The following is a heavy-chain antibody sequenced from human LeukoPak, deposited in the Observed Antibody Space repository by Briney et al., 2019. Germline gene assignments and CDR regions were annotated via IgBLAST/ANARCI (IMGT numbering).Heavy chain of an antibody. CDR2: INPNSGAT. CDR3: AREEYSGYDS. V-gene: IGHV1-2*02. Sequence: ASVKVSCKASGYTLTDYYMHWVRQAPGRGLEWMGWINPNSGATNYAQKFQGRVTMTRDTSISTAHMELTRLRSDDTAVYYCAREEYSGYDSWGQRTLVTVSS. J-gene: IGHJ5*02. D-gene: IGHD5-12*01. CDR1: GYTLTDYY.